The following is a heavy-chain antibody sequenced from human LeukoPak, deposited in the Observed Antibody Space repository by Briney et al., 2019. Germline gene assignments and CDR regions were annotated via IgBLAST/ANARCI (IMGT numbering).Heavy chain of an antibody. D-gene: IGHD6-6*01. Sequence: GGSLRLSCAASGFTFSSYSMNWVRQAPGKGLEWVSYISSRSSTIYYADSVKGRFTIPRDNAKNSLYLQMNSLRAEDTAVYYCARNSIAARPLDYWGQGTLITVSS. CDR2: ISSRSSTI. CDR3: ARNSIAARPLDY. J-gene: IGHJ4*02. V-gene: IGHV3-48*01. CDR1: GFTFSSYS.